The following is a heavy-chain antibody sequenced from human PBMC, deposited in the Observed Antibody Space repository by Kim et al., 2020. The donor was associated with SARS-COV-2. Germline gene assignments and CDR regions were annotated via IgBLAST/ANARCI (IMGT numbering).Heavy chain of an antibody. CDR3: ARSIAVAGTIDY. V-gene: IGHV3-33*01. J-gene: IGHJ4*02. Sequence: KNYAAPVKGRFTIARDNYTNALYLQMHSLRAEDTAVYYCARSIAVAGTIDYWGQGTLVTVSS. D-gene: IGHD6-19*01. CDR2: K.